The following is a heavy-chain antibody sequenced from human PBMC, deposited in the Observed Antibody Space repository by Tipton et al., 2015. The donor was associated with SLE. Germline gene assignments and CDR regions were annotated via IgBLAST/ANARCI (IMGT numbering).Heavy chain of an antibody. CDR1: GGSIGSGNYW. CDR2: IYTTGNT. Sequence: TLSLTCSVSGGSIGSGNYWWSWIRQPAGKGLEWIGRIYTTGNTNYNPSLKSRVTMSVDTSKNQLSLELTSVTAADTAVYYCAKVINDWNYEWGPGTLVTVSS. J-gene: IGHJ1*01. V-gene: IGHV4-61*02. D-gene: IGHD1-7*01. CDR3: AKVINDWNYE.